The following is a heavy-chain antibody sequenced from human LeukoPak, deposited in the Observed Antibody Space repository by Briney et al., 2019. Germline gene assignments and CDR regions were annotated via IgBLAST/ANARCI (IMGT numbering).Heavy chain of an antibody. Sequence: VASVKVSCKASGYTFTSYYMHWVRQAPGQGLEWMGIVNPSGGSTSYAQKFQGRVTMTRDTSTSTVYMELSSLRSEDTAVYYCARGFSYYYDSSGLYPGYFQHWGQGTLVTVSS. CDR1: GYTFTSYY. CDR2: VNPSGGST. D-gene: IGHD3-22*01. V-gene: IGHV1-46*01. CDR3: ARGFSYYYDSSGLYPGYFQH. J-gene: IGHJ1*01.